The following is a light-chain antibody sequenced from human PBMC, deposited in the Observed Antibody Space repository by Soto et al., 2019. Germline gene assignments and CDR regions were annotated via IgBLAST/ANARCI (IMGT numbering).Light chain of an antibody. CDR3: SSYTTSNTRQIV. CDR1: SSDVGGYNY. CDR2: DVS. V-gene: IGLV2-14*03. J-gene: IGLJ1*01. Sequence: QSVLTQPASVSGSPGQSITISCTGTSSDVGGYNYVSWYQHHPGKAPKLMIYDVSNRPSGVSNRFSGSKSGNTASLTISWLQLDDEADYYCSSYTTSNTRQIVLGTGTKVTV.